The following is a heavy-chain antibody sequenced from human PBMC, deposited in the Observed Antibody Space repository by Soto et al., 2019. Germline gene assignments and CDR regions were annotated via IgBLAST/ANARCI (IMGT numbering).Heavy chain of an antibody. D-gene: IGHD1-1*01. CDR1: GDSISSADYY. V-gene: IGHV4-30-4*01. J-gene: IGHJ6*02. CDR2: IFYSGTT. Sequence: SETLSLTCTVPGDSISSADYYWSWIRQTPGKGLEWIGHIFYSGTTYYNPSLKSRLTISVDTSKNHFSLRLTSVTAADTAVYYCARDLWVEPELYYYGMDVWGQGTTVTVSS. CDR3: ARDLWVEPELYYYGMDV.